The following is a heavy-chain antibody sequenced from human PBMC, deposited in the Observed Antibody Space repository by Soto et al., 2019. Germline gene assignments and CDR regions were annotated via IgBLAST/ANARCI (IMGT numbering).Heavy chain of an antibody. J-gene: IGHJ4*02. CDR2: INQDGSER. CDR3: AVYGYGVSAAAY. D-gene: IGHD4-17*01. Sequence: GGSLRLSCAGSGLTFRNDWLSWVRQAPGKGLEWVANINQDGSERYYVDSVRGRFTISRDNVENSLYLQLNSLRPDDTAVYYCAVYGYGVSAAAYWGQGTQVTVSS. V-gene: IGHV3-7*03. CDR1: GLTFRNDW.